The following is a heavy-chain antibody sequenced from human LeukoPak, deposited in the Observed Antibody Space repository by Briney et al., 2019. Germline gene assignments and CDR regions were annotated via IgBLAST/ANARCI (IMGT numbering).Heavy chain of an antibody. J-gene: IGHJ4*02. D-gene: IGHD5-18*01. CDR2: IKQDGSEK. CDR3: AREVDTAMDDFDY. CDR1: GFTFSTFA. Sequence: PGGSLRLSCAASGFTFSTFAMIWVRQPPGKGLEWVANIKQDGSEKYYVDSVKGRFTISRDNAKNSLYLQMNSLRAEDTAVYYCAREVDTAMDDFDYWGQGTLVTVSS. V-gene: IGHV3-7*01.